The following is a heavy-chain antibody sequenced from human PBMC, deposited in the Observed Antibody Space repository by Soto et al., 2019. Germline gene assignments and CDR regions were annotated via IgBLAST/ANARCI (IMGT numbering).Heavy chain of an antibody. CDR2: IYYSGST. Sequence: SETLSLTCTVSGGSISSYYWSWIRQPPGKGLEWIGYIYYSGSTNYNPSLKSRVTISVDTSKNQFSLKLSSVTAADTAVYYCATVRAGGDAFDIWGQGTMVTVSS. J-gene: IGHJ3*02. V-gene: IGHV4-59*01. CDR3: ATVRAGGDAFDI. CDR1: GGSISSYY. D-gene: IGHD2-8*01.